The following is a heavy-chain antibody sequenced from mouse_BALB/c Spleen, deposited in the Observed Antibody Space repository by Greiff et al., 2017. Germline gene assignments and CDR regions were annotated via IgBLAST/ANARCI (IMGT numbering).Heavy chain of an antibody. CDR1: GFNIKDYY. CDR2: IDPENGDT. D-gene: IGHD2-14*01. Sequence: EVQLQQSGAELVRSGASVKLSCTASGFNIKDYYMHWVKQRPEQGLEWIGWIDPENGDTEYAPKFQGKATMTADTSSNTAYLQLSSLTSEDTAVYYCTEVRRRNYFDYWGQGTTLTVSS. J-gene: IGHJ2*01. CDR3: TEVRRRNYFDY. V-gene: IGHV14-4*02.